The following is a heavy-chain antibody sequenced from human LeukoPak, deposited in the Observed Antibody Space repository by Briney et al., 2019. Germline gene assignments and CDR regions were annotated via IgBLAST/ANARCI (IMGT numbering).Heavy chain of an antibody. Sequence: SVKVSCKASGGTFSSYAISWVRQAPGQPLEWMGGIIPIFGTANYAQKFQGRDTIAADESTSRAYMELSSLRSEYTAVYCCSRETPSIVGTTGAFDYWGRGTLVTVSS. J-gene: IGHJ4*02. D-gene: IGHD1-26*01. V-gene: IGHV1-69*13. CDR1: GGTFSSYA. CDR2: IIPIFGTA. CDR3: SRETPSIVGTTGAFDY.